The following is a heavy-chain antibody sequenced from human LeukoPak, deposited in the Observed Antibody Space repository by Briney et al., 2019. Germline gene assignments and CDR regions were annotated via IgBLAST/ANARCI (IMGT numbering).Heavy chain of an antibody. D-gene: IGHD3-10*01. Sequence: GGSLRLSCAASGFTVSSNYMSWVRQAPGKGLEWVSVIYSGGDTYYADSVKGRFTISRDNSKNTLYLQMDSLSADDTAIYYCATGTIYGAGLFDYWGQGTLVAVSS. J-gene: IGHJ4*02. V-gene: IGHV3-53*01. CDR2: IYSGGDT. CDR3: ATGTIYGAGLFDY. CDR1: GFTVSSNY.